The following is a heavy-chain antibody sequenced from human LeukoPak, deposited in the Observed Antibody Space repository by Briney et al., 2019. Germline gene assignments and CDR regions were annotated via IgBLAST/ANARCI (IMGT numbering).Heavy chain of an antibody. V-gene: IGHV3-9*01. Sequence: PGRSLRLSCAASGFTFDDYAMHWVRQAPGKGLEWVSGISWNSGSIGYADSVKGRFTISRDNAKNSLYLQMNSLRAEAPALYYCAKDIRGWLHFHNFDYWGQGSLVTVYS. CDR3: AKDIRGWLHFHNFDY. CDR1: GFTFDDYA. J-gene: IGHJ4*02. D-gene: IGHD5-12*01. CDR2: ISWNSGSI.